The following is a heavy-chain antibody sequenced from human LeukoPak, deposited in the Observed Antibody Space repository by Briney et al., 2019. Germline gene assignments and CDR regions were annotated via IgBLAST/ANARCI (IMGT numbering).Heavy chain of an antibody. J-gene: IGHJ5*02. CDR1: GGSISSYY. V-gene: IGHV4-59*08. CDR3: ARHGDVLRYFDWLFPGWFDP. Sequence: SETLSLTCTVSGGSISSYYWSWIRQPPGKGLEWIGYIYYSGSTNYNPSLKSRVTISVDTSKNQFSLKLSSVTAADTAVYYCARHGDVLRYFDWLFPGWFDPWGQGTLVTVSS. D-gene: IGHD3-9*01. CDR2: IYYSGST.